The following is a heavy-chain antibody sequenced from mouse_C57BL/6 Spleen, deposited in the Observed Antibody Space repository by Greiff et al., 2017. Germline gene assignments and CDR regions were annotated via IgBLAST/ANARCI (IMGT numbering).Heavy chain of an antibody. CDR2: INPNNGGT. D-gene: IGHD2-14*01. V-gene: IGHV1-18*01. CDR3: SSGDRSYWDMDV. Sequence: EVKLVESGPELVKPGASVKIPCKASGYTFTDYYMDWVKQSPGQSLEWIGDINPNNGGTIYNQKFKGKATLTVDKSSSTAYVELRSLTSEDTAVYYCSSGDRSYWDMDVWGTGTTVTVSS. CDR1: GYTFTDYY. J-gene: IGHJ1*03.